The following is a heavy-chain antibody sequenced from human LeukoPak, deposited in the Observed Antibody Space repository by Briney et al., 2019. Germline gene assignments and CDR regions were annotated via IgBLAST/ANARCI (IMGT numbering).Heavy chain of an antibody. V-gene: IGHV3-20*04. J-gene: IGHJ4*02. CDR3: ATSIMITFGGVSGY. CDR2: INWNGGST. Sequence: GGSLRLSCAASGFTFDDYGMSWVRQAPGKGLEWVSGINWNGGSTGYADSVKGQFTISRDKSKNTLYLQMNSLRAEDTAVYYCATSIMITFGGVSGYWGQGTLVTVSS. CDR1: GFTFDDYG. D-gene: IGHD3-16*01.